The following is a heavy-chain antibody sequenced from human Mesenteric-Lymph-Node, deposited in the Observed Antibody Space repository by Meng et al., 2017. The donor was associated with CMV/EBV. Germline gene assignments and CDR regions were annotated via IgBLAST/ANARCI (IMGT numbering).Heavy chain of an antibody. CDR3: ARAGFTLVRGVNDY. Sequence: AYGYTFTSYGIPWVRQAPGQGLEWMGWISGHNGNTKYAQKFQGRVSMTTDTSTGRAYMELRSLRSDDTAMYYCARAGFTLVRGVNDYWGQGTLVTVSS. CDR2: ISGHNGNT. CDR1: GYTFTSYG. V-gene: IGHV1-18*01. D-gene: IGHD3-10*01. J-gene: IGHJ4*02.